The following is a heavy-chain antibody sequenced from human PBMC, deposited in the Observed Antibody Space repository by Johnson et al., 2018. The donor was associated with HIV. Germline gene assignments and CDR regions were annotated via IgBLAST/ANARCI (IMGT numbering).Heavy chain of an antibody. Sequence: VQLVESGGGVARPGGSLRLSCAASGFTFDDYGMSWVRQAPGKGLEWVSGIISDVSSAIYTDSVTGRFTISRDNTKNTLYLQMNSLRAEDTAVYYCTTGAFHAYDMWGQGTMVTVSS. CDR1: GFTFDDYG. CDR2: IISDVSSA. V-gene: IGHV3-20*04. CDR3: TTGAFHAYDM. D-gene: IGHD1-1*01. J-gene: IGHJ3*02.